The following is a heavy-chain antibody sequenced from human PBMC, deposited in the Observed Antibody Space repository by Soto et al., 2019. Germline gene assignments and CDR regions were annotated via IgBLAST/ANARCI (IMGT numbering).Heavy chain of an antibody. D-gene: IGHD6-19*01. CDR3: ARWGTQWLATFDY. V-gene: IGHV4-34*01. CDR1: GGSFSGYY. CDR2: INHSGST. Sequence: PSETLSLTCAVYGGSFSGYYWSWIRQPPGKGLEWIGEINHSGSTKYNPSLKSRVTISVDTSKNQFSLKLSSVTAADTAVYYCARWGTQWLATFDYWGQGALVTVSS. J-gene: IGHJ4*02.